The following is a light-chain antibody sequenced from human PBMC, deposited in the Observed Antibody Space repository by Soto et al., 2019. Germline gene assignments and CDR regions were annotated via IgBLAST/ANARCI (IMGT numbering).Light chain of an antibody. CDR3: SSYTGGNPSYV. CDR1: SSDFGGYYY. CDR2: EVT. J-gene: IGLJ1*01. V-gene: IGLV2-8*01. Sequence: QSVLTQPPSASGSPGQSVTISCTGTSSDFGGYYYVSWYQQHPGKAPKLMIYEVTIRPSGVSDRFSGSKSGNTASLTVSGLQAEDEADYYCSSYTGGNPSYVFGTGTKVTVL.